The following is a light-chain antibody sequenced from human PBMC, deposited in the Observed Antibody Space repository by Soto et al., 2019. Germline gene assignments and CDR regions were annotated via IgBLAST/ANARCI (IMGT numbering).Light chain of an antibody. CDR3: QSYDSSLNGSYV. Sequence: QSVLTQPPSVSGAPGHRVTIFCTGSSSNIGAGYDVHWYQQLPGTAPKLLIYGNSNRPSGVPDRFSGSKSGTSASLAITGLQAEDEADYYCQSYDSSLNGSYVFGTGNKVTVL. V-gene: IGLV1-40*01. J-gene: IGLJ1*01. CDR2: GNS. CDR1: SSNIGAGYD.